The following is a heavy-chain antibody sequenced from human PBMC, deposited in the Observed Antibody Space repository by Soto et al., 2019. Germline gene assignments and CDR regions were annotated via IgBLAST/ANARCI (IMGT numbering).Heavy chain of an antibody. D-gene: IGHD3-16*01. Sequence: QVHLVQSGAEVRKPGSSVKVSCKTSGGTFSTYTIYWVRQAPGQGLEWTGRIIPLFGTRRYAQNFQDRVTSTAEEPTSSTYMELSRLRAEDMALYYCARGLDDRADEGFDVWGDGTAVTVSA. J-gene: IGHJ3*01. CDR3: ARGLDDRADEGFDV. CDR2: IIPLFGTR. V-gene: IGHV1-69*18. CDR1: GGTFSTYT.